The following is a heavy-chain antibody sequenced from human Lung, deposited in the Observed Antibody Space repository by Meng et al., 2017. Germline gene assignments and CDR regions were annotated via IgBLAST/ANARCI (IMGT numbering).Heavy chain of an antibody. J-gene: IGHJ4*02. CDR1: CGSISYYY. Sequence: QVQLQQWGEGLLKPTEILSLTYVVSCGSISYYYWRWIRQPPEKGLEWIGEINHSGSTNYNPSLESRATISGDTSQNNLSLKLSSVTAADSAVYYCARGPTTMAHDFDYWGQGTLVTVSS. D-gene: IGHD4-11*01. CDR3: ARGPTTMAHDFDY. CDR2: INHSGST. V-gene: IGHV4-34*01.